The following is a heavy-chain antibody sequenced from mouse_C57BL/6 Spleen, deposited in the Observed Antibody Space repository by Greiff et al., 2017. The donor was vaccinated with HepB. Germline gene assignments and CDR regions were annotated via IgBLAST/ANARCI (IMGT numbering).Heavy chain of an antibody. CDR1: GFTFSDYY. V-gene: IGHV5-16*01. CDR2: INYDGSST. CDR3: AREGLGVDFDV. D-gene: IGHD3-3*01. Sequence: DVHLVESEGGLVQPGSSMKLSCTASGFTFSDYYMAWVRQVPEKGLEWVANINYDGSSTYYLDSLKSRFIISRDNAKNILYLQMSSLKSEDTATYYCAREGLGVDFDVWGTGTTVTVSS. J-gene: IGHJ1*03.